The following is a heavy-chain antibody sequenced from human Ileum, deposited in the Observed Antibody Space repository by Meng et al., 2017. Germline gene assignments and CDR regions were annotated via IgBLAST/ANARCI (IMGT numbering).Heavy chain of an antibody. V-gene: IGHV3-74*01. D-gene: IGHD4/OR15-4a*01. CDR2: ITSDGSST. CDR1: GSTFSSYW. Sequence: GGSLRLSCEASGSTFSSYWIHWVRHAPGKGLVWVSRITSDGSSTTHADSVKGRFTTSRDNAKNTQYLQMNSLRAEDTAVYYCARDPLGYGATFDYWGQGTLVTVSS. CDR3: ARDPLGYGATFDY. J-gene: IGHJ4*02.